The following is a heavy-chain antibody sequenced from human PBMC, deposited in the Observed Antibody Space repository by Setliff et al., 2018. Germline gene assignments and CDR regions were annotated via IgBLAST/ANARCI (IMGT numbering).Heavy chain of an antibody. CDR2: IIPIFGTA. V-gene: IGHV1-69*05. CDR1: RGTFSSYA. CDR3: AAAELGYSSYDAFDI. Sequence: SVKVSCKASRGTFSSYAISWVRQAPGQGLEWMGGIIPIFGTANYAQKFQGRVTITTDEPTSTAYMELRSLRSEDTAVYYCAAAELGYSSYDAFDIWGQGTMVTVSS. D-gene: IGHD3-22*01. J-gene: IGHJ3*02.